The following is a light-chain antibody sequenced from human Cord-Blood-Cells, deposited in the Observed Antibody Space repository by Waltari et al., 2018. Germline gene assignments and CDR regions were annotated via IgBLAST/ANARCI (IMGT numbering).Light chain of an antibody. CDR1: QSVSTSY. V-gene: IGKV3-20*01. CDR3: XXYGXXXYT. Sequence: IWFTQAPGTXXLSXXXRATLPCRXIQSVSTSYLAWYPXKPGQAPRLLIYGASSRATGIPDXXSGXGSXTDFTLXISRLXPEDFAVYYXXXYGXXXYTFGXXXKXEI. J-gene: IGKJ2*01. CDR2: GAS.